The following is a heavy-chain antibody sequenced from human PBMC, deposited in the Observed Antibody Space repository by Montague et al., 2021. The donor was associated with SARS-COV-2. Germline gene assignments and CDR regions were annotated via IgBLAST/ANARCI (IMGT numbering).Heavy chain of an antibody. J-gene: IGHJ5*02. CDR3: ARATSVRGAVSWFDP. D-gene: IGHD3-10*01. CDR1: GGSISSHF. CDR2: INSNGGT. V-gene: IGHV4-59*11. Sequence: SKTLSLTCTVSGGSISSHFWSFIRQPPGKGLEWIGYINSNGGTNDNPSLRSRLTMSVDTSKNQFSLQLRSMTPADTAVYFCARATSVRGAVSWFDPWGQGILVTAS.